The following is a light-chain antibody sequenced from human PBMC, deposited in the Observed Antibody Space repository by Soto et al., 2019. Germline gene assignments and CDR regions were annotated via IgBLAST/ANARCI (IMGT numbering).Light chain of an antibody. Sequence: EIVMTQSPATLSVSPGERATLSCRASQRVSSNLAWYQQKPGQAPRLLIYGASTRATGIPARFSGSGSGTEFTLTISSLQSEDFAVYYCQQYNRWPLTFGGGTKVEIK. CDR2: GAS. V-gene: IGKV3-15*01. J-gene: IGKJ4*01. CDR1: QRVSSN. CDR3: QQYNRWPLT.